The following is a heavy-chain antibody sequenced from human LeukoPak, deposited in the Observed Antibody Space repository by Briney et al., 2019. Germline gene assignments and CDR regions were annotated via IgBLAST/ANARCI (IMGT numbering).Heavy chain of an antibody. Sequence: SETLSLTCAVYGGSFSGYYWSWIRQPPGKGLEWIGEINDSGSTNYNPSLKSRVTISVDTSKNQFSLKLSSVTAADTAVYYCARGQKYTYGYTVTELGSRYFDYWGQGTLVTVSS. CDR3: ARGQKYTYGYTVTELGSRYFDY. CDR2: INDSGST. CDR1: GGSFSGYY. V-gene: IGHV4-34*01. D-gene: IGHD5-18*01. J-gene: IGHJ4*02.